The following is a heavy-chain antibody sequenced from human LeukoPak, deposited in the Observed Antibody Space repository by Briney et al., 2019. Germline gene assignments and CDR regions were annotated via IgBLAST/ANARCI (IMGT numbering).Heavy chain of an antibody. V-gene: IGHV4-34*01. Sequence: SETLSLTCTVDGASFNGYYWTWIRQPPGKGLEWIGEINHIGNSNHNPSLKSRVTISIDMSRNQFSLNLKSVTAADTAVYYCARGGPYCSGATRYSYNSYYYMDVWDKGTTVTVSS. CDR2: INHIGNS. CDR3: ARGGPYCSGATRYSYNSYYYMDV. D-gene: IGHD2-15*01. CDR1: GASFNGYY. J-gene: IGHJ6*03.